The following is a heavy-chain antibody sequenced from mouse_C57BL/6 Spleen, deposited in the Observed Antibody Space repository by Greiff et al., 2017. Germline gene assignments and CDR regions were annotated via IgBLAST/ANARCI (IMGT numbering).Heavy chain of an antibody. CDR1: GYAFSSYW. J-gene: IGHJ4*01. CDR3: ARPYDYSYAMDY. Sequence: VQRVESGAELVKPGASVKISCKASGYAFSSYWMNWVKQRPGKGLEWIGQIYPGDGDTNYNGKFKGKATLTADKSSSTAYMQLSSLTSEDSAVYFCARPYDYSYAMDYWGQGTSVTVSS. V-gene: IGHV1-80*01. D-gene: IGHD2-4*01. CDR2: IYPGDGDT.